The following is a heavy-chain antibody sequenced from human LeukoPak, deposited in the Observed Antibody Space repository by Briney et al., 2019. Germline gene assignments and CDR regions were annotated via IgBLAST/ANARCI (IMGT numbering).Heavy chain of an antibody. CDR2: TNPNSGGT. J-gene: IGHJ3*02. CDR1: GYTFTGYY. D-gene: IGHD6-13*01. V-gene: IGHV1-2*02. CDR3: ARLDGSWYQVRVGFDI. Sequence: GASVKVSCKASGYTFTGYYMHWVRQAPGQGLEWMGWTNPNSGGTNYAQKFQGRVTMTRDTSISTAYMELSRLRSDDTAVYYCARLDGSWYQVRVGFDIWGQGTVVTVSS.